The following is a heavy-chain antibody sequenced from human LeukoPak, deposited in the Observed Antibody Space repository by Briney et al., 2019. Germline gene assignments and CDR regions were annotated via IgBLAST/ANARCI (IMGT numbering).Heavy chain of an antibody. CDR1: GGSFSGYY. Sequence: SETLSLTCAVYGGSFSGYYWSWIRQPPGKGLEWIGEINHSGSTNYNPSLKSRVTISVDTSKNQFSLKLSSVTAADTAAYYCTRGPGSLYSYGYGYWGQGTLVTVSS. CDR3: TRGPGSLYSYGYGY. D-gene: IGHD5-18*01. V-gene: IGHV4-34*01. CDR2: INHSGST. J-gene: IGHJ4*02.